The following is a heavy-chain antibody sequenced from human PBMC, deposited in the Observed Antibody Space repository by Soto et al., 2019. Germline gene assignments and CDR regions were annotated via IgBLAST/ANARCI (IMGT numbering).Heavy chain of an antibody. Sequence: SETLSLTCASYGGSFSGYYWSWIRQPPGKGLEWIGEINHSGSTNYNPSLKSRVTISADTSKNQFSLNLSSVTAADTAVYYCARGRQRGSGSYRDYFDYWGQGSLVTVSS. CDR2: INHSGST. CDR3: ARGRQRGSGSYRDYFDY. CDR1: GGSFSGYY. V-gene: IGHV4-34*01. J-gene: IGHJ4*02. D-gene: IGHD3-10*01.